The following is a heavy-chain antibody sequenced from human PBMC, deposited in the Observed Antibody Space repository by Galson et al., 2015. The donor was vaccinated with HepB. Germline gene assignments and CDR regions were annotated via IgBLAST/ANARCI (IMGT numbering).Heavy chain of an antibody. CDR3: ARGGYCYLTSINY. D-gene: IGHD5-18*01. CDR2: TYYRSKWYN. J-gene: IGHJ4*02. V-gene: IGHV6-1*01. Sequence: CAISGDSVSSNSASWNWIRQSPSRGLEWLGRTYYRSKWYNDYALSVKGRITINPDTSKNQFSLQLSTVTPEATAVDYCARGGYCYLTSINYWGQGTLVTVSS. CDR1: GDSVSSNSAS.